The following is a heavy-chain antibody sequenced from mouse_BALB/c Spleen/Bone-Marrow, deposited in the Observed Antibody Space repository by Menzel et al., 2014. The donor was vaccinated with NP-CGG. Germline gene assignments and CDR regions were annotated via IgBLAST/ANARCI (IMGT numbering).Heavy chain of an antibody. CDR3: TRVNEYGRAWFAY. V-gene: IGHV1S22*01. CDR2: IYPDSGST. J-gene: IGHJ3*01. CDR1: GYIFTSYW. D-gene: IGHD5-1*01. Sequence: KQSGSELVRPGASVKLSCKASGYIFTSYWMHWMKQRPGQGLEWIGNIYPDSGSTNYAEKFKNKATLTVDTSSSTAYMQLSSLTSEDSAVYYCTRVNEYGRAWFAYWGQGTLVTVSA.